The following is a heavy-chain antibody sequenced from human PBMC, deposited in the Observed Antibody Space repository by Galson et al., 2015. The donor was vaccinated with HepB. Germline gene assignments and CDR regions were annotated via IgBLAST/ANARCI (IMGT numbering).Heavy chain of an antibody. CDR3: TTEKTYYDYVWGSYRYIGRACFDY. D-gene: IGHD3-16*02. Sequence: SLRLSCAASGFTFSNAWMNWVRQAPGKGLKWVGRIKSKTDGGTTDYAAPVKGRFTISRDDSKNTLYLQMNSLKTEDTAVYYCTTEKTYYDYVWGSYRYIGRACFDYWGQGTLVTVSS. V-gene: IGHV3-15*07. J-gene: IGHJ4*02. CDR2: IKSKTDGGTT. CDR1: GFTFSNAW.